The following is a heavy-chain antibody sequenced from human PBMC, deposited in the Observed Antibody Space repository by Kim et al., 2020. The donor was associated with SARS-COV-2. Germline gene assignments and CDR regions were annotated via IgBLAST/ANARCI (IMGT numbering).Heavy chain of an antibody. V-gene: IGHV3-48*02. D-gene: IGHD6-13*01. CDR2: ISSSSSTI. CDR1: GFTFSSYS. Sequence: GGSLRLSCAASGFTFSSYSMNWVRQAPGKGLEWVSYISSSSSTIYYADSVKGRFTISRDNAKNSLYLQMNSLRDEDTAVYYCARDQFPGISRYYYYYGMDVWGQGTTVTVSS. J-gene: IGHJ6*02. CDR3: ARDQFPGISRYYYYYGMDV.